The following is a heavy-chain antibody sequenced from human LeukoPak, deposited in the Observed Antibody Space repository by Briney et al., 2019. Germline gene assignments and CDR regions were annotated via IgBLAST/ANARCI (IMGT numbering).Heavy chain of an antibody. J-gene: IGHJ6*03. CDR2: ISAHNGRT. D-gene: IGHD4-17*01. CDR3: ARDTYTTVTAMDV. CDR1: GYTFTSYG. Sequence: ASVKVSCKASGYTFTSYGISWVRQAPGQGLEWMGWISAHNGRTDYPQNLQGRVTLTTDTSTSMAYMELRSLRSDDTAVYYCARDTYTTVTAMDVWGKGTTVTVSS. V-gene: IGHV1-18*01.